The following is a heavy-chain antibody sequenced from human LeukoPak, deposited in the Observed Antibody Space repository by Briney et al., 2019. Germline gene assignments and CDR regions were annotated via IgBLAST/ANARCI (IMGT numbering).Heavy chain of an antibody. Sequence: GGSLRLSCAASRFIFSDYWMSGVRQAPGKGLEWVANINPHGSETYYVDSVRDRFTISRDNANNSLYLQMNSLRVDDTAVYYCARSPIPKWLSSYYFHYWGQGVLVTVSS. CDR2: INPHGSET. D-gene: IGHD5-12*01. J-gene: IGHJ4*02. V-gene: IGHV3-7*01. CDR1: RFIFSDYW. CDR3: ARSPIPKWLSSYYFHY.